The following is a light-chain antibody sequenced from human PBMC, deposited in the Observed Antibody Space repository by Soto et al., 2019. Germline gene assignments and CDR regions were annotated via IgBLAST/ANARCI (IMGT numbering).Light chain of an antibody. V-gene: IGKV3-20*01. J-gene: IGKJ1*01. Sequence: EMVLTRSPGSRAWSPVEGVTPFVTASQSVYNNYIAWYQHSPGQAPRVLIYGASTRATGTPDRFSGSGSGTDFTLTITRLETEDFAVYYCQQYGSSGTFGQGTKVDIK. CDR2: GAS. CDR3: QQYGSSGT. CDR1: QSVYNNY.